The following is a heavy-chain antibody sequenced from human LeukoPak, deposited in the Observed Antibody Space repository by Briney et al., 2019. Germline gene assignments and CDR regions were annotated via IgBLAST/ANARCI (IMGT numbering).Heavy chain of an antibody. Sequence: ASVNASCKASGYTFTSYDINWVRQATGQGLEWMGWMNPNSGNTGYAQKFQGRVTITRNTSISTAYMELSSLRSEDTAVYYCMRVPRDDFWSGYYDYYYYYYMDVWGKGTTVTVSS. D-gene: IGHD3-3*01. CDR1: GYTFTSYD. J-gene: IGHJ6*03. V-gene: IGHV1-8*03. CDR3: MRVPRDDFWSGYYDYYYYYYMDV. CDR2: MNPNSGNT.